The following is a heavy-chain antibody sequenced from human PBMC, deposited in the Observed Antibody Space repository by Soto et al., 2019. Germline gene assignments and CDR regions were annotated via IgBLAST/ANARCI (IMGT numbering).Heavy chain of an antibody. D-gene: IGHD3-22*01. J-gene: IGHJ4*02. CDR1: GGSIGGYY. Sequence: PSETLCLTYTVSGGSIGGYYWSWIRQPPGKGLEWIGYIYYNGTTNYNPSLKSRVTMSVGTSKNQFSLKLSSVTAADTAVYYCARYYYDTSGYYYDYWGQGSLVTVSS. V-gene: IGHV4-59*13. CDR2: IYYNGTT. CDR3: ARYYYDTSGYYYDY.